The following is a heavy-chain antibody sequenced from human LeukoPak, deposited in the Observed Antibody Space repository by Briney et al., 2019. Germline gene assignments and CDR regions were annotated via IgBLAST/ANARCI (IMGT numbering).Heavy chain of an antibody. CDR2: IYTSGST. CDR1: GGSISSYY. D-gene: IGHD5-24*01. V-gene: IGHV4-4*09. Sequence: AETLSLTCTVSGGSISSYYLSWVRQPPGKGLEWIGYIYTSGSTNYNPSLKRGVTISVDPSKHQFSLKLSSVTAADTAVYYCARQEEMATAAEGALRMGGRGTVVPVSS. CDR3: ARQEEMATAAEGALRM. J-gene: IGHJ3*01.